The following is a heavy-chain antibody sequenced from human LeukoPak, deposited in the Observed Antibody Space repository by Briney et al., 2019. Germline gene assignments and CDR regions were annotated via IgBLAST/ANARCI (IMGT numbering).Heavy chain of an antibody. V-gene: IGHV3-64*01. J-gene: IGHJ6*03. Sequence: GASLRLSCAASGFTFSSYAMHWVRQAPGKGLEYVSAISSNGGSTYYANSVKGRFTISGDNSKNTLYLQMGSLRAEDMAVYYCARGCSGGSCLSSYYYYYMDVWGKGTTVTVSS. CDR2: ISSNGGST. CDR1: GFTFSSYA. CDR3: ARGCSGGSCLSSYYYYYMDV. D-gene: IGHD2-15*01.